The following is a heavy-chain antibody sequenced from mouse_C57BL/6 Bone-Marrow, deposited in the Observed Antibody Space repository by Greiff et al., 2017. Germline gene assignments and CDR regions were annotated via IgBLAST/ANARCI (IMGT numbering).Heavy chain of an antibody. V-gene: IGHV5-9*01. CDR1: GFTFSSYT. CDR2: ISGGGGNT. Sequence: DVHLVESGGGLVKPGGSLKLSCAASGFTFSSYTMSWVRQTPEKRLEWVATISGGGGNTYYPDSVKGRFTISRDNAKNTLYLQMSSLRSEDTALYYCARRRLAMDYWGQGTSVTVSS. J-gene: IGHJ4*01. CDR3: ARRRLAMDY.